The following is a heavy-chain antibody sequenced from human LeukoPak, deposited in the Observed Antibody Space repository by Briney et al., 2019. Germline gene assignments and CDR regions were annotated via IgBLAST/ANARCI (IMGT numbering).Heavy chain of an antibody. CDR3: ARLRGVVVPALAY. CDR2: INHSGST. J-gene: IGHJ4*02. Sequence: PSETLSLTCAVYGGSFSGYYWSWIRQPPGKGLEWIGEINHSGSTNYNPSLKSRVTISVDTSKNQFSLKLSSVTAADTAVYYCARLRGVVVPALAYWGQGTLVTVSS. D-gene: IGHD2-2*01. CDR1: GGSFSGYY. V-gene: IGHV4-34*01.